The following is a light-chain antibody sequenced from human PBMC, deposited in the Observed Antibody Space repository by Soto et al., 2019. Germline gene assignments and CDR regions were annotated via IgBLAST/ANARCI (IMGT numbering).Light chain of an antibody. J-gene: IGKJ4*01. CDR3: QQNFSPIVT. Sequence: DIQMTQSPPSLSASVGDRVTITCRASETITDFLNWYQLKPGKAPKLLIYSASNLQPGVPSRFSGSGYGTDFTLTLSGLQHEDSATYYCQQNFSPIVTFGAATKVEV. CDR1: ETITDF. V-gene: IGKV1-39*01. CDR2: SAS.